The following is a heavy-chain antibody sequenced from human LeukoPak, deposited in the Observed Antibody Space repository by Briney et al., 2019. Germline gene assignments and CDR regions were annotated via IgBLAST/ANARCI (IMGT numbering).Heavy chain of an antibody. D-gene: IGHD2-15*01. CDR2: IYTSGST. Sequence: SETLSLTCTVSGGSISSYYWSWIRQPAGKGLEWIGRIYTSGSTNYNPSLKSRVTVSVDTFKNQFSLKLSSVTAADTAVYYCAREDIVVVVAAIGRQYYFDYWGQGTLVTVSS. CDR1: GGSISSYY. V-gene: IGHV4-4*07. J-gene: IGHJ4*02. CDR3: AREDIVVVVAAIGRQYYFDY.